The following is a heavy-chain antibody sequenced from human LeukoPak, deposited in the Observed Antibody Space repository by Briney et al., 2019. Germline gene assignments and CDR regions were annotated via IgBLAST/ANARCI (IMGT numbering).Heavy chain of an antibody. Sequence: PGGSLRLSCAASGFTFSSYSMNWVRQAPGKGLEWISFISSSSSTIYYADSVKGRFTISRDNPKNSLSLQMNSLRDEDTAVYYCARGVYSSSAGAFDIWGQGTMVTVPS. V-gene: IGHV3-48*02. CDR1: GFTFSSYS. D-gene: IGHD6-6*01. CDR2: ISSSSSTI. CDR3: ARGVYSSSAGAFDI. J-gene: IGHJ3*02.